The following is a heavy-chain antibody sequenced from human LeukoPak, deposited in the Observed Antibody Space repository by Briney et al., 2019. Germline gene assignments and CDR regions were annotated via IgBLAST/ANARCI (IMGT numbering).Heavy chain of an antibody. CDR3: AKGTTVTKN. CDR2: INSDGSST. CDR1: GFTFSSYW. J-gene: IGHJ4*02. V-gene: IGHV3-74*01. D-gene: IGHD4-17*01. Sequence: GGSLRLSCAASGFTFSSYWMHWVRQVPGKGLVWVSRINSDGSSTSYADSVKGRFTISRDNAKNTLSLQMNSLRAEDTAVYYCAKGTTVTKNWGQGTLVTVSS.